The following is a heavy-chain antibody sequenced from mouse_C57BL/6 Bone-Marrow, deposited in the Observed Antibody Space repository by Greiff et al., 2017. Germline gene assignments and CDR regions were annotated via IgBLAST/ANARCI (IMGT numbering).Heavy chain of an antibody. CDR3: TTIMTTGY. Sequence: VQLQQSGAELVRPGASVKLSCTASGFNIKDDYMHWVKQRPEQGLEWIGWIDPGNGDTEYASKFQGKATITADTSSNTAYLQLSSLTSEDTAVYYCTTIMTTGYWGQGTTLTVSS. V-gene: IGHV14-4*01. CDR2: IDPGNGDT. CDR1: GFNIKDDY. D-gene: IGHD1-2*01. J-gene: IGHJ2*01.